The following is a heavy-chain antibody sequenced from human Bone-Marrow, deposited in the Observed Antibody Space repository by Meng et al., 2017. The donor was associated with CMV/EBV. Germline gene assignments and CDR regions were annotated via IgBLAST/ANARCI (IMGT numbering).Heavy chain of an antibody. CDR2: ISSSSTYT. D-gene: IGHD2-21*01. CDR3: ARTYCGGDCYHYGMDV. CDR1: GFTFRTYS. V-gene: IGHV3-21*01. Sequence: GESLKISCDASGFTFRTYSMNWVRQAPGKGLEWVSSISSSSTYTHYADSVKGRFTISRDNAKNSLYLQMNSLRAEDTAVYYCARTYCGGDCYHYGMDVWGQGTTVTVSS. J-gene: IGHJ6*02.